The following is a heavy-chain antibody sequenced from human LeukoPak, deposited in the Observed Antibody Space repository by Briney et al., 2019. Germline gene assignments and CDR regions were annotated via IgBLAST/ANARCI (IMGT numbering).Heavy chain of an antibody. Sequence: GGSLRLSCAASGFTVSTNYMTWVRQAPGKGLEWVSVIYSGGTTYYADSVKGRFSISRDNSRNTLYLQMSSLSAEDTAVYYCARYDYGRSGFDYWGQGTLVTVSS. CDR1: GFTVSTNY. CDR3: ARYDYGRSGFDY. V-gene: IGHV3-66*01. J-gene: IGHJ4*02. CDR2: IYSGGTT. D-gene: IGHD5-12*01.